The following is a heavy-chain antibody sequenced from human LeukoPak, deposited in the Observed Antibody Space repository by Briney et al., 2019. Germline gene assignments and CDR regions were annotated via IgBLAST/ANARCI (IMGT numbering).Heavy chain of an antibody. D-gene: IGHD3-22*01. V-gene: IGHV3-9*01. CDR2: ISWNSGSI. Sequence: GGSLRLSCAASGFTFSRYSMNWVRQAPGKGLEWVSGISWNSGSIGYADSVKGRFTISRDNAKNSLYLQMNSLRAEDTALYYCAKDMGPMRNYDSSGYYPRFDYWGQGTLVTVSS. J-gene: IGHJ4*02. CDR3: AKDMGPMRNYDSSGYYPRFDY. CDR1: GFTFSRYS.